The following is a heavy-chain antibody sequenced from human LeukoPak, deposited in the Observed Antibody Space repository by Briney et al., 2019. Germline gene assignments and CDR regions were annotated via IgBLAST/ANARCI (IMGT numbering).Heavy chain of an antibody. J-gene: IGHJ4*02. D-gene: IGHD6-19*01. CDR3: ARLGRLSGWYASY. Sequence: SETLSLTCTVSGGSISSSSYYWGWIRQPPGKGLEWIGSIYHSGSTYYNPSLKSRVTISVDTSKNQFSLKLSSVTAADTAVYYCARLGRLSGWYASYWGQGTLVTVSS. V-gene: IGHV4-39*01. CDR2: IYHSGST. CDR1: GGSISSSSYY.